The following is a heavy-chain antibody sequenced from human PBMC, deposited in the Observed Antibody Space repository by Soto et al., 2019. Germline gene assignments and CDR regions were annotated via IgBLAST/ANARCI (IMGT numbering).Heavy chain of an antibody. V-gene: IGHV4-59*08. Sequence: PLETLSVNCSVADGSISRYYWSCIRQLPGKGLEWIGYIYYSGSTNYNPSLKSRVTISVDTSKNQFSLKLSSVTAADTAVYYCARRWGRTFDYWGQGTLVTVSS. CDR1: DGSISRYY. CDR3: ARRWGRTFDY. D-gene: IGHD7-27*01. CDR2: IYYSGST. J-gene: IGHJ4*02.